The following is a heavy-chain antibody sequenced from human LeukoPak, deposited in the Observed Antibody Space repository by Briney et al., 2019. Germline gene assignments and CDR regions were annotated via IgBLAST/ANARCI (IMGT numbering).Heavy chain of an antibody. J-gene: IGHJ4*02. V-gene: IGHV3-23*01. D-gene: IGHD1-26*01. CDR3: AKGLQWELPLDN. Sequence: GGSLRLSCGASGFTFSSYAMSWVRQVPGKGLEWVSAISGSGGSTYYADSVKGRFTISRDNSKSTLHLQMNSLRAEDTAVYYCAKGLQWELPLDNWGQGTLVTVSS. CDR1: GFTFSSYA. CDR2: ISGSGGST.